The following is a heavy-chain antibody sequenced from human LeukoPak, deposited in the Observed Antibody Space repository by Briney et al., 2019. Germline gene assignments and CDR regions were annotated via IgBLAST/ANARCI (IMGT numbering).Heavy chain of an antibody. CDR1: GYTFSDYY. J-gene: IGHJ4*02. Sequence: ASVKVSCKASGYTFSDYYMNWVRQAPGQGLEWMGWINPYTGDTHYAENFQGRVTMTRDTSLTTAYMELTRLRSDDTAFYFCARAARYHVWLSPSDYWGQGTLVTVSS. CDR3: ARAARYHVWLSPSDY. D-gene: IGHD3-9*01. CDR2: INPYTGDT. V-gene: IGHV1-2*02.